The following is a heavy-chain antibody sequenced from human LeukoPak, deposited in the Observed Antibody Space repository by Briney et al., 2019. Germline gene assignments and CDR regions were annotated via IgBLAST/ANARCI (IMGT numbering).Heavy chain of an antibody. D-gene: IGHD3-3*01. Sequence: GGSLRLSCAASGFTFSSHGMHWVRQAPGKGLEWVAIIAYDGSNEYYTDSVKGRFTISRDDSKNALYLQMNSLRAEDTAIYYCARAVRDLSVDYWGQGTLVTVSS. CDR1: GFTFSSHG. J-gene: IGHJ4*02. V-gene: IGHV3-30*12. CDR3: ARAVRDLSVDY. CDR2: IAYDGSNE.